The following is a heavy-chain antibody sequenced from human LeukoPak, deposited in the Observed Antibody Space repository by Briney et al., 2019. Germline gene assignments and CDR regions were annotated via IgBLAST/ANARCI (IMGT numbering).Heavy chain of an antibody. V-gene: IGHV3-23*01. CDR1: GFTFSSYA. D-gene: IGHD3-3*01. J-gene: IGHJ6*04. CDR2: ISGSGGST. Sequence: PGGSLRLSCAASGFTFSSYAMSWVRQAPGKGLEWVSAISGSGGSTYYADSVKGRFTISRDNSKNTLYLQMNSLRAEDTAVYYCAKDGYHFWSGYPYWMDVWGKGTTVTVSS. CDR3: AKDGYHFWSGYPYWMDV.